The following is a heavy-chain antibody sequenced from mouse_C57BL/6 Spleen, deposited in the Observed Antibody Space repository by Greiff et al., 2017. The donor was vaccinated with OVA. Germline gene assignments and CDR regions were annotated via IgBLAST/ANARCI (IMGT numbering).Heavy chain of an antibody. Sequence: VQLQQSGPELVKPGASVKMSCKASGYTFTDYNMHWVKQSHGKSLEWIGYINPNNGGTSYNQKFKGKATLTVNKSSSTAYMELRSLTSEDSAVYYCARNPLYYGYDGGYFDYWGQGTTLTVSS. CDR1: GYTFTDYN. J-gene: IGHJ2*01. CDR3: ARNPLYYGYDGGYFDY. CDR2: INPNNGGT. V-gene: IGHV1-22*01. D-gene: IGHD2-2*01.